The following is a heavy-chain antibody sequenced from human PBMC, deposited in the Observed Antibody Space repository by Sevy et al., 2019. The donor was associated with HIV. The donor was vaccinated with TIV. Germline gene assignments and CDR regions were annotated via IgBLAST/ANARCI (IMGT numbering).Heavy chain of an antibody. Sequence: ASVKVSCKASGYTFTSYGISWVRQAPGQGLEWMGWISAYNGNTNYEQKLQGRVTMTTDTSTSTAYMELRSLRSDDTAVYYCARYSAHFYDFWSGYYFWFEPWGQGTLVTVSS. CDR1: GYTFTSYG. CDR2: ISAYNGNT. J-gene: IGHJ5*02. V-gene: IGHV1-18*01. CDR3: ARYSAHFYDFWSGYYFWFEP. D-gene: IGHD3-3*01.